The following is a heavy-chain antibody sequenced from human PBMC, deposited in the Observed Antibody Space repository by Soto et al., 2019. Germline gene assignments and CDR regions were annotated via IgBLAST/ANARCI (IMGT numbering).Heavy chain of an antibody. CDR1: GFSFRSYA. J-gene: IGHJ6*02. CDR3: AKVRGIGEGSTDAPPPNYYFGMDV. V-gene: IGHV3-23*01. CDR2: MSVSGGAT. D-gene: IGHD1-1*01. Sequence: EVQLLESGGGLLQPGGSVTLSCVASGFSFRSYAMNWVRQAPGKGLEWVSTMSVSGGATYCSDSVKGRFTVSRDNFQNTLFLHMKPLRVEDTALDYSAKVRGIGEGSTDAPPPNYYFGMDVWGQGTTVTVS.